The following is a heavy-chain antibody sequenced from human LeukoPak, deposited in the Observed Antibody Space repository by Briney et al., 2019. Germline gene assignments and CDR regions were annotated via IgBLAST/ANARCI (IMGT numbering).Heavy chain of an antibody. Sequence: ASVKVSCKASGYIFSSYDINWVRQATGQGLEWMGWMNPNSGGTGYAQKLQGRVTMTRNTSISTAYMELSSLRFEDTAVYYCARARSGWAYNWFDPWGQGTLVTVSS. J-gene: IGHJ5*02. V-gene: IGHV1-8*01. D-gene: IGHD6-19*01. CDR2: MNPNSGGT. CDR1: GYIFSSYD. CDR3: ARARSGWAYNWFDP.